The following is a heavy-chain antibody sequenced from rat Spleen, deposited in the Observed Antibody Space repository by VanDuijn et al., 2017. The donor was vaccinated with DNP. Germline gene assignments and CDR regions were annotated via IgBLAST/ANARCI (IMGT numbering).Heavy chain of an antibody. D-gene: IGHD4-3*01. V-gene: IGHV5-58*01. CDR2: ISTDGGTT. CDR3: ARGSGGFAY. CDR1: GFTFSTFW. Sequence: EVQLVETGGGLVQPGRSLKLSCVASGFTFSTFWMFWIRQAPGKGLEWIASISTDGGTTYYPDSVKGRFTISRANAENTIYLQMNSLRSEDTATYYCARGSGGFAYWGQGTLVTVSS. J-gene: IGHJ3*01.